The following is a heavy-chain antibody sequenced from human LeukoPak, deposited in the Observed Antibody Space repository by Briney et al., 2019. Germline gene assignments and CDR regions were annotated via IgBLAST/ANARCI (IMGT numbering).Heavy chain of an antibody. CDR1: WFTLCSHF. Sequence: GGPRPSSSAPWFTLCSHFIRWGRQAPGEGVEWVSTINPSGGSTYYADSVKGRFTISRDDSKNTVYLQMNSLRAEDTAVYYCAKDRAGTPWADWGQGTLVTVSP. V-gene: IGHV3-23*01. J-gene: IGHJ4*02. D-gene: IGHD1-1*01. CDR3: AKDRAGTPWAD. CDR2: INPSGGST.